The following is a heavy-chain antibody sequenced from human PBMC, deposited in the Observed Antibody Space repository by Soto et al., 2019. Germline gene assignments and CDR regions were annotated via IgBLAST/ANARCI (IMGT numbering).Heavy chain of an antibody. D-gene: IGHD3-10*01. V-gene: IGHV4-34*01. Sequence: SETLSLTCAVYGGSFIGYYCIWIRQPPLKWLEWIGEINHSGSTNYNPSLKSRVTISVDTSKNQFSLKLSSVTAADTAVYYCARWVGAFMGHYYYYGMDVWGQGTTVTVSS. CDR2: INHSGST. J-gene: IGHJ6*02. CDR3: ARWVGAFMGHYYYYGMDV. CDR1: GGSFIGYY.